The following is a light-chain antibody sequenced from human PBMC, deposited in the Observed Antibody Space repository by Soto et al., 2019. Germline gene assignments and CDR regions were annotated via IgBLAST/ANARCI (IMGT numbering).Light chain of an antibody. V-gene: IGKV3-20*01. Sequence: EIVLMQSPGTLSLSPGERATLPCRASQSIKRSYLAWYQQKTGQAPRVLIYGASNRATGIPDRFSGSGSGTDFSLTISRLEPEDFAVYYCHQYDNAPQTFGQGTKVEIK. J-gene: IGKJ2*01. CDR2: GAS. CDR3: HQYDNAPQT. CDR1: QSIKRSY.